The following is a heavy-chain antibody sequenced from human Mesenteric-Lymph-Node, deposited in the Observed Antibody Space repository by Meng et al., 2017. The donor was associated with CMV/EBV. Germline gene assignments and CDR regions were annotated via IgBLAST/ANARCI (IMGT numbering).Heavy chain of an antibody. D-gene: IGHD3-10*01. CDR2: INPNSGGT. J-gene: IGHJ6*02. V-gene: IGHV1-2*02. Sequence: ASVKVSCKASGYTFTGYYMHWVRQAPGQGLEWMGWINPNSGGTNYAQKFQGRVTMTRGTSISTAYMELSRLRSDDTAVYYCASWERGVIGFSVDVWGQGTTVTVSS. CDR1: GYTFTGYY. CDR3: ASWERGVIGFSVDV.